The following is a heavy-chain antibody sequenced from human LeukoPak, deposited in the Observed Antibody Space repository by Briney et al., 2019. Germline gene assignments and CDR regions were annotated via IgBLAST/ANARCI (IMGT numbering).Heavy chain of an antibody. D-gene: IGHD3-22*01. V-gene: IGHV1-69*04. CDR1: GGTFSSYA. J-gene: IGHJ4*02. CDR2: IIPIFGIA. Sequence: SVKVSCKASGGTFSSYAISWVRQAPGQGLEWMVRIIPIFGIANYAQKFQGRVTITADKSTSTAYMELSSLRSEDTAVYYCARDRGHAYDSSGYFDYWGQGTLVTVSS. CDR3: ARDRGHAYDSSGYFDY.